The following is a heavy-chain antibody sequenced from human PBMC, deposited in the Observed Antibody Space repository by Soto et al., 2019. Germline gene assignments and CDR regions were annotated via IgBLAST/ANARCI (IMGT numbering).Heavy chain of an antibody. D-gene: IGHD2-2*03. V-gene: IGHV3-74*02. Sequence: EVQLVESGGGLVLPGGSLRLSCAASGFTLSGHWMHWVRKFPGKGLEWVSRINTDGGTSAYADSVKGRFTISGEHAKNTLYLEISGLRAEDAAEYYCARQAGYCSRISCYRPAVDPWGQGTTVSVSS. CDR1: GFTLSGHW. J-gene: IGHJ3*01. CDR2: INTDGGTS. CDR3: ARQAGYCSRISCYRPAVDP.